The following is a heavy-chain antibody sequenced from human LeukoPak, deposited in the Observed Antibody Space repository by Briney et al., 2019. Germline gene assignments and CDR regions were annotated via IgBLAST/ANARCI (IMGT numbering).Heavy chain of an antibody. CDR1: GGTFSSYA. CDR2: MNPNSGNT. D-gene: IGHD5-24*01. Sequence: ASVKVSCKASGGTFSSYAISWVRQATGQGLERMGWMNPNSGNTGYAQKFQGRVTMTRNTSISTAYMELSSLRSEDTAVYYCARGQRGLQFSRRSRWFDPWGQGTLVTVSS. J-gene: IGHJ5*02. V-gene: IGHV1-8*02. CDR3: ARGQRGLQFSRRSRWFDP.